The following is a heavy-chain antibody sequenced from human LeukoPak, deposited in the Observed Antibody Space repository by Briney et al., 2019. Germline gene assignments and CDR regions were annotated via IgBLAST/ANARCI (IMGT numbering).Heavy chain of an antibody. CDR2: INHSGST. Sequence: SETLSLTCAVHGGSFSGYYWSWIRQPPGKGLEWIGEINHSGSTNYNPSLKSRVTISVDTSKNQFSLKLSSVTAADTAVYYCARLLRGGRDTPMVTMIVVRAKSGAFDIWGQGTMVTVSS. CDR1: GGSFSGYY. J-gene: IGHJ3*02. D-gene: IGHD3-22*01. V-gene: IGHV4-34*01. CDR3: ARLLRGGRDTPMVTMIVVRAKSGAFDI.